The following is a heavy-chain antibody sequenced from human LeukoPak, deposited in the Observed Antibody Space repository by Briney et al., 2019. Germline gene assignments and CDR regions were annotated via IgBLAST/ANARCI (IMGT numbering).Heavy chain of an antibody. CDR2: INHSGST. V-gene: IGHV4-34*01. CDR3: ARVVAAAGTGGVNY. D-gene: IGHD6-13*01. Sequence: SETLSLTCAVYGGSFSGYYWSWIRQPPGKGPEWIGEINHSGSTNYNPSLKSRVTISVDTSKNQLSLKLSSVTAADTAVYYCARVVAAAGTGGVNYWGQGTLVTVSS. J-gene: IGHJ4*02. CDR1: GGSFSGYY.